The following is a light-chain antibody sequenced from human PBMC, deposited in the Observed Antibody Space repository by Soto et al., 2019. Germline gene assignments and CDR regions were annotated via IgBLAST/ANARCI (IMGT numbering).Light chain of an antibody. Sequence: SYELTQPPSMSVSPGQTARITCSGDPLTRQYVYWYQQKPGQAPLLVIYKDNERPSGIPERFSGSTSGTTGTLTISGVRAEDEADYYCQTVDNSGTFLLFAGGTKLTVL. CDR3: QTVDNSGTFLL. J-gene: IGLJ3*02. V-gene: IGLV3-25*02. CDR1: PLTRQY. CDR2: KDN.